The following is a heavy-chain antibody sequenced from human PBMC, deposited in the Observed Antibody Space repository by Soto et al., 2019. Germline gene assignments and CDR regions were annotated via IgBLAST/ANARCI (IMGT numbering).Heavy chain of an antibody. J-gene: IGHJ4*02. CDR1: DFTFDGHG. CDR3: VSGVSAHCDY. Sequence: EVDLLESGGGLVQPGGSLRLSCAASDFTFDGHGMSWVRQAPGKGPEWVATISPEGFNTHYADSVRGRFIISRDNSRNTVELHMSSLRVKIIALYYSVSGVSAHCDYWGQSTPVTHSS. V-gene: IGHV3-23*01. CDR2: ISPEGFNT. D-gene: IGHD2-8*01.